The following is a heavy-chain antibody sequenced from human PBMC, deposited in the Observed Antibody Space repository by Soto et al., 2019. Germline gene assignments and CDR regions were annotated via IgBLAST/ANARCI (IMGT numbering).Heavy chain of an antibody. J-gene: IGHJ4*02. CDR2: IWFDGSNK. V-gene: IGHV3-33*01. CDR3: ARGQLPAATTYFDF. Sequence: GGSLRLSCAASGFTFSSYAIHWVRQAPGKGLEWVAIIWFDGSNKYYADSVKGRFSISRDNSKNTLFLQMDSLRAEDTAVYYCARGQLPAATTYFDFWRQGTLVTVSS. D-gene: IGHD2-15*01. CDR1: GFTFSSYA.